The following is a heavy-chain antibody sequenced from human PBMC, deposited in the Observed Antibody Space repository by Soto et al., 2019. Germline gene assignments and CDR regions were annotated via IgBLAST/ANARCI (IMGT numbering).Heavy chain of an antibody. D-gene: IGHD4-4*01. CDR2: IYSGGST. Sequence: SLRLSCAASGFTVSSNYMSWVRQAPGKGLEWVSVIYSGGSTYYADSVKGRFTISRDNSKNTLYLQMNSLRAEDTAVYYCARDRVATVTYGMDVWGQGTTVTVSS. CDR1: GFTVSSNY. J-gene: IGHJ6*02. CDR3: ARDRVATVTYGMDV. V-gene: IGHV3-53*01.